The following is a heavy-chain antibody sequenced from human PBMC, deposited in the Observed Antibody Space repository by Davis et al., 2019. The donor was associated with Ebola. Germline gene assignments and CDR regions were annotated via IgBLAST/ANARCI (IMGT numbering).Heavy chain of an antibody. CDR1: GFWFDTYA. CDR2: ITGSGADT. CDR3: ALLQEHL. J-gene: IGHJ6*01. V-gene: IGHV3-23*01. Sequence: GGSLRLSCAASGFWFDTYAMSWVRQAPGKGLEWVSAITGSGADTFYAASLKGRFTISRDNSKNTLYLQMNSLHQGPIGLPPGALLQEHLWG. D-gene: IGHD1-26*01.